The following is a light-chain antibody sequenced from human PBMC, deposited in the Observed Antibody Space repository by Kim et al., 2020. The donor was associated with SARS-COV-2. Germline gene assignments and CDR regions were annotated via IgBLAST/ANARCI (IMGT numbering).Light chain of an antibody. Sequence: IVMTQSPATLSVSPGDRVTLSCRASQSVENSLAWYQQNPGQPPRLLIYDASSRATGIPARFSGSGLGTDLTLTISTLQSEDVGIYFCKHYYKWPPWTFGRGTKVDIK. CDR3: KHYYKWPPWT. J-gene: IGKJ1*01. CDR1: QSVENS. V-gene: IGKV3-15*01. CDR2: DAS.